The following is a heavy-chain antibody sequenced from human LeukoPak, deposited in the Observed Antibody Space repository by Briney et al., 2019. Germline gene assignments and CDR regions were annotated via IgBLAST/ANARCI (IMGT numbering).Heavy chain of an antibody. CDR1: GFPFTNFA. CDR2: TAGSDGTT. Sequence: GGSLRLSCEASGFPFTNFAMSWVRQAPGKGLEWIADTAGSDGTTHYADSVKGRFTISRDNAKNSLYLQMNSLRAEDTAVYYCAKGHSSPMENWGQGTLVTVSS. J-gene: IGHJ4*02. CDR3: AKGHSSPMEN. V-gene: IGHV3-23*01. D-gene: IGHD6-13*01.